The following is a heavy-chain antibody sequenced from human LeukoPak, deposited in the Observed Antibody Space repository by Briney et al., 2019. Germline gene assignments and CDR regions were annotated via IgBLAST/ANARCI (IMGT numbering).Heavy chain of an antibody. V-gene: IGHV1-69*04. D-gene: IGHD2-15*01. CDR2: LITISRIP. CDR1: GGAFISDG. Sequence: ASVKVSCKASGGAFISDGISWVRQAPGQGLEWMGRLITISRIPNYAQKFKGRVTISADISTSTAYMELRSLRCEDTAVYYCGRGVDEGSFDPWGQGTLVTVSS. CDR3: GRGVDEGSFDP. J-gene: IGHJ5*02.